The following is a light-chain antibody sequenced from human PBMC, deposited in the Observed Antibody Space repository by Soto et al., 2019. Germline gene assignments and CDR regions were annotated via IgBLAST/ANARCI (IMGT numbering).Light chain of an antibody. Sequence: QSVLTQPPSASGTPGQRVFISCSESSSNIGGTNYAYWYQQLPGAAPKLLMHSNNLRPSGVPERISGSKSGTSASLAISGLRSEDEAVYYCASWDDRLGAVIFGGGTKVTVL. CDR3: ASWDDRLGAVI. J-gene: IGLJ2*01. V-gene: IGLV1-47*02. CDR1: SSNIGGTNY. CDR2: SNN.